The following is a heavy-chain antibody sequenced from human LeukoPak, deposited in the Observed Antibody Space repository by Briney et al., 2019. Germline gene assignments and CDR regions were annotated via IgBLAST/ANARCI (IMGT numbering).Heavy chain of an antibody. V-gene: IGHV1-46*01. Sequence: ASVTVSCKSSGYTFTSYNMHWVRQAPGQGLEWMGTINSGGGITTYAQKFQGRVTVTRDTSTSTVYMELRSQKSEDTAVYYCARQFATMVTNALDIWGQGTLVTVSS. CDR1: GYTFTSYN. J-gene: IGHJ3*02. CDR2: INSGGGIT. CDR3: ARQFATMVTNALDI. D-gene: IGHD5-18*01.